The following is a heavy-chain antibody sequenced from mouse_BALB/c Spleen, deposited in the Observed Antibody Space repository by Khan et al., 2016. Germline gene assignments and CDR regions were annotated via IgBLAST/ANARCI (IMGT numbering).Heavy chain of an antibody. J-gene: IGHJ4*01. Sequence: EVQLQESGPGLVKPSQSLSLTCTVTGYSITSDYAWNWIRQFPGNRLEWMGYISYSGSTSYNPSLKSRISITRDTSKNQFFLQLNSVTSEYTATYYCARSDYGDKYAMDYWGQGTSGTVSS. V-gene: IGHV3-2*02. D-gene: IGHD1-1*01. CDR3: ARSDYGDKYAMDY. CDR1: GYSITSDYA. CDR2: ISYSGST.